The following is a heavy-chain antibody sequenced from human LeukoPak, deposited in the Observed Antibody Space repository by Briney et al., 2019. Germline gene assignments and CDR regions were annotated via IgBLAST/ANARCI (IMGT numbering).Heavy chain of an antibody. CDR2: IYHSGST. V-gene: IGHV4-30-2*01. D-gene: IGHD2-15*01. CDR3: ARAMVVAATHFDY. CDR1: GVSISSGGYS. Sequence: SETLSLTCAVSGVSISSGGYSWRWIRQPPGEGLQWIGYIYHSGSTYYNPSLKSRVTISVHRVKNEFSLKLGSVTAADTAVYYCARAMVVAATHFDYWGQGNLVAVSS. J-gene: IGHJ4*02.